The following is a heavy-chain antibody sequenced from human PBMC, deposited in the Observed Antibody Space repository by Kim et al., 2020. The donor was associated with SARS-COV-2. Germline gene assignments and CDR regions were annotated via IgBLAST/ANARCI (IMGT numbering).Heavy chain of an antibody. CDR3: ARAGVIYWHFGL. CDR2: INTGNGNT. J-gene: IGHJ2*01. CDR1: GYTFTNYP. D-gene: IGHD2-8*01. Sequence: ASVKVSCKASGYTFTNYPIHWVRQAPGQRLEWMGWINTGNGNTKYSQNFQGRVTITRDTSASTAYMELSGLRSEDTAVFYCARAGVIYWHFGLWGRGTLVTVSS. V-gene: IGHV1-3*04.